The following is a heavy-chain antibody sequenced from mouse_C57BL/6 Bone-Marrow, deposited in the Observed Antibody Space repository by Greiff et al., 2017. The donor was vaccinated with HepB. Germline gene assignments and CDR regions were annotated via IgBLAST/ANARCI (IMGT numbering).Heavy chain of an antibody. J-gene: IGHJ4*01. CDR1: GYTFTDYY. V-gene: IGHV1-26*01. CDR3: AREKTMDY. CDR2: INPNNGGT. Sequence: VQLQQSGPELVKPGASVKISCKASGYTFTDYYMNWVKQSHGKSLEWIGDINPNNGGTSYNQKFKGKATLTVDKSSSTAYMELRSLTSEDSAVYYCAREKTMDYWGQGTSVTFSS.